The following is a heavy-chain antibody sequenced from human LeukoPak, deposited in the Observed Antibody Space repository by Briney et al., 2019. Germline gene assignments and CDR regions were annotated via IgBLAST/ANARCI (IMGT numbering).Heavy chain of an antibody. Sequence: PGGSLRLSCAASGFTLSSYWMSWVRQAPGKGLEWVANMNRDGSEKNYVDSIKGRFTISRDNSKNTLYLQMNSLRAEDTAVYYCAKDISYGGHYGMDVWGQGTTVTVSS. J-gene: IGHJ6*02. CDR3: AKDISYGGHYGMDV. CDR1: GFTLSSYW. CDR2: MNRDGSEK. V-gene: IGHV3-7*03. D-gene: IGHD4-23*01.